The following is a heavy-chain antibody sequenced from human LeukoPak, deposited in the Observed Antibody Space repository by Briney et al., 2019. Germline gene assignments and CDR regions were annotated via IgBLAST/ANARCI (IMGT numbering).Heavy chain of an antibody. V-gene: IGHV3-30*02. CDR2: IRYDGSNK. Sequence: PGGSLRLSCAASGFTFSSYGMHWVRQAPGKGLEWVAFIRYDGSNKYYADSVKGRFTISRDNSKNTLYLQMNSLRAEDTAVYYCARSYSGSYSGSAFDIWGQGTMVTVSS. CDR1: GFTFSSYG. CDR3: ARSYSGSYSGSAFDI. D-gene: IGHD1-26*01. J-gene: IGHJ3*02.